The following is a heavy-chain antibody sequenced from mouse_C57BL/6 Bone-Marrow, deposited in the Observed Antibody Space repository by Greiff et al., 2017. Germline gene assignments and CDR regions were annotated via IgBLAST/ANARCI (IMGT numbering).Heavy chain of an antibody. Sequence: VQLQQSGAELVKPGASVKLSCTASGFNIKDYYMHWVKQRTEQGLEWIGRIDPEDGDTKYAPKFQGKATITADTSSNTAYLQLSSLTSEDTAVYYCASFYYGSSPFAYWGQGTLVTVSA. V-gene: IGHV14-2*01. CDR3: ASFYYGSSPFAY. CDR1: GFNIKDYY. D-gene: IGHD1-1*01. CDR2: IDPEDGDT. J-gene: IGHJ3*01.